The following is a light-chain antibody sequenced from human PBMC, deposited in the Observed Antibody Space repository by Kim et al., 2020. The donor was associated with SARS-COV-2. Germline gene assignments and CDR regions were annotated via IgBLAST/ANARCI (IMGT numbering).Light chain of an antibody. CDR1: QSVDTS. J-gene: IGKJ4*01. V-gene: IGKV3-11*01. CDR2: DVS. Sequence: LCPGETATLSCRARQSVDTSLAWYQLKPGQAPRLIIFDVSRSVTGTPARFSGTGSGTDFTLTISSLEPEDVALYFCHHRSLWTPTFGGGTKVDIK. CDR3: HHRSLWTPT.